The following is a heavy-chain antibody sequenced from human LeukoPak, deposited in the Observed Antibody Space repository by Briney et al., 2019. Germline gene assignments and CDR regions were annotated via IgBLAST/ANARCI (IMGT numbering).Heavy chain of an antibody. CDR2: IYYSGIT. CDR1: GGSISSNY. D-gene: IGHD6-19*01. J-gene: IGHJ4*02. CDR3: ARQSSGWYPFDY. V-gene: IGHV4-59*08. Sequence: SETLSLTCTVSGGSISSNYWNWIRQPPGPGLELIGYIYYSGITNYNPSLKSRVSISVATSKTEFSLRLSSVTAADTAVYYCARQSSGWYPFDYWGQGTPVTVSP.